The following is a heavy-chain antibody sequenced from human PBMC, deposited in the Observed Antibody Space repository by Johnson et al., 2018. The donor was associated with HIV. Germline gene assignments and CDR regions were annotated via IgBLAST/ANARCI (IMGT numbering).Heavy chain of an antibody. CDR2: VSYDGSNK. CDR3: ARDGWFGEGAFDI. V-gene: IGHV3-30*14. CDR1: GFTFNSYT. D-gene: IGHD3-10*01. Sequence: QVQLVESGGGVVQPGRSLRLSCAASGFTFNSYTMHWVRQAPGKGLEWVAVVSYDGSNKYYADSVTGRFTISRDNSKNTLYLQMNSLRAEYTAVYYCARDGWFGEGAFDIWGQGTMVTVSS. J-gene: IGHJ3*02.